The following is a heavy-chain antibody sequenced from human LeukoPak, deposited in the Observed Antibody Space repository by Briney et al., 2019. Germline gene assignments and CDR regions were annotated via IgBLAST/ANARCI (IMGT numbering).Heavy chain of an antibody. CDR3: ARLPYCGGDCYDY. CDR2: IYSSGST. Sequence: SETLSLTCTVSGGSISSGSYYWSWIRQPAGKGLEWIGRIYSSGSTNYNPSLKSRVTISLDTSKNQFSLKLSSVTAADTAVYYCARLPYCGGDCYDYWGQGTLVTVSS. D-gene: IGHD2-21*02. V-gene: IGHV4-61*02. J-gene: IGHJ4*02. CDR1: GGSISSGSYY.